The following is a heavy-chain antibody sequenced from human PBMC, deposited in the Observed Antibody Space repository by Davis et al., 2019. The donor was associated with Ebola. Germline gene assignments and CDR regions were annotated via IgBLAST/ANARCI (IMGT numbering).Heavy chain of an antibody. CDR1: GFTFSSYA. D-gene: IGHD5-18*01. J-gene: IGHJ4*02. Sequence: PRGSLRLSCAASGFTFSSYAMSWVRQAPGKGLEWVSTLSGTGGGSTYYADSVKGRFTISRDNSKNTLYLQMNSLRAEDTAVYYCAKDDLYSYEYQYYFDFWGQGSLVSVSS. CDR2: LSGTGGGST. CDR3: AKDDLYSYEYQYYFDF. V-gene: IGHV3-23*01.